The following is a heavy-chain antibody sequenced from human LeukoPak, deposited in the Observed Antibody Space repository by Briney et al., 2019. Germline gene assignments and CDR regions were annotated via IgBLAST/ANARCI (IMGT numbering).Heavy chain of an antibody. D-gene: IGHD5-24*01. J-gene: IGHJ4*02. CDR2: INTNTGNP. Sequence: ASVKVSCKASGYTFITYAINWVRQAPGQGLEWMGWINTNTGNPTYAQGFTGRFVFSLDTSVSTAYLQISSLKAEDTAVYYCARVLPVEMATIYDYWGQGTLVTVSS. CDR3: ARVLPVEMATIYDY. CDR1: GYTFITYA. V-gene: IGHV7-4-1*02.